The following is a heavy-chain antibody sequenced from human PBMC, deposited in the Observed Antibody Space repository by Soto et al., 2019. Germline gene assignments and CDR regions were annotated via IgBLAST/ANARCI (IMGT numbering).Heavy chain of an antibody. CDR3: ARDSDTATMDV. J-gene: IGHJ6*02. V-gene: IGHV3-33*01. CDR2: IWYDGSNK. Sequence: QVQLVESGGGVVQPGRSLRLSCAASGFTFSSYGMHWVRQAPGKGLEWVAVIWYDGSNKYYADSVKGRFTISRDNSKNTLYLQMTSLRAEDTAVYYCARDSDTATMDVWGQGTTVTVSS. CDR1: GFTFSSYG. D-gene: IGHD5-18*01.